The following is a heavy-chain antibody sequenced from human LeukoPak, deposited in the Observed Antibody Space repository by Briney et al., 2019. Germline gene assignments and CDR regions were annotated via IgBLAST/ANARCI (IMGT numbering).Heavy chain of an antibody. D-gene: IGHD3-10*01. Sequence: ASVKVSCKASGYTFTGYYMHWVRQAPGQGLEWMGRINPNSGGTNYAQKFQGRVTMTRDTSISTAYMELSRLRSDDTAVYYSARYGSGSYGHYYFDYWGQGTLVTVSS. CDR2: INPNSGGT. CDR1: GYTFTGYY. V-gene: IGHV1-2*06. J-gene: IGHJ4*02. CDR3: ARYGSGSYGHYYFDY.